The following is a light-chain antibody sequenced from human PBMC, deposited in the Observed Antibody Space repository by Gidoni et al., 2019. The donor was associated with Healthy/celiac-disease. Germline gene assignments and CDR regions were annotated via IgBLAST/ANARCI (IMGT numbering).Light chain of an antibody. CDR3: QSYDSSLSGTVV. CDR2: GNS. V-gene: IGLV1-40*01. Sequence: QSVLTQPPSVSGAPGQRGTISCTGSSSNIGAVYDVHWYQQLPGTAPKLLIYGNSNRPSGVPDRFSGSKSGTSAFLAITGLQAEDEADYYCQSYDSSLSGTVVFGGGTKLTVL. J-gene: IGLJ2*01. CDR1: SSNIGAVYD.